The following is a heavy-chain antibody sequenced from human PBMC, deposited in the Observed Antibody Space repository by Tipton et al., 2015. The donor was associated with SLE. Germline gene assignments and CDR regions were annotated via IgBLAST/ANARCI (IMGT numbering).Heavy chain of an antibody. CDR3: ARDLGHGGDSDY. Sequence: TLSLTCTVSGYSITNGYYWGWIRQPPGKGLEWIGSIYQTGSAYYTSSLKSRVTISVDTSNNQFSLKLTSVTAADTAVYYCARDLGHGGDSDYWGQGTLVTVSS. J-gene: IGHJ4*02. D-gene: IGHD1-26*01. CDR2: IYQTGSA. V-gene: IGHV4-38-2*02. CDR1: GYSITNGYY.